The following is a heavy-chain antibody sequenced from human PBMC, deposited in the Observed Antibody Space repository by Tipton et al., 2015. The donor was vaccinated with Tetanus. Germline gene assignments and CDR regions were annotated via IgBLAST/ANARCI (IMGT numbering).Heavy chain of an antibody. V-gene: IGHV3-23*01. CDR1: GFTFSGYA. J-gene: IGHJ4*02. Sequence: GSLRLSCATSGFTFSGYAMSWVRQAPGKGLEWVSMISGNGRRTIYADSVKGRFTTSRDSSENTLYLQMNSLRAEDTAVYLCARGLTTYGSARYFDSWGLGTPVTVS. D-gene: IGHD4-17*01. CDR3: ARGLTTYGSARYFDS. CDR2: ISGNGRRT.